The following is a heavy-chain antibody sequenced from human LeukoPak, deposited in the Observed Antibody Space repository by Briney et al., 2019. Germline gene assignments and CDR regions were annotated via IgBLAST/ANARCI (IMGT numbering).Heavy chain of an antibody. V-gene: IGHV4-59*01. CDR3: ARAPPSSGWYTGPFAAFDI. J-gene: IGHJ3*02. CDR1: GGSISSYY. Sequence: SETLSLTCTVSGGSISSYYWSWIRQPPGKGLEWIGYIYYSGSTNYNPSLKSRVTISVDTSKNQFSLKLSSVTAADTAVYHCARAPPSSGWYTGPFAAFDIRGQGTMVTVSS. CDR2: IYYSGST. D-gene: IGHD6-19*01.